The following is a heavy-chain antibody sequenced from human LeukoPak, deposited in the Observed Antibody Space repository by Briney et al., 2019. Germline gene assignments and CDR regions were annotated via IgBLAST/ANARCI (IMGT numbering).Heavy chain of an antibody. J-gene: IGHJ3*02. CDR2: ISGSGAST. Sequence: GGSLRLSCVASGFTLSNYAMTWVRLAPGKGLEWVSSISGSGASTVYADSVKGRFTISRDNSKNTLYLQMNSLRAEDTAVYYCATPYDDYLLNAFDIWGQGTMVTVSS. CDR3: ATPYDDYLLNAFDI. D-gene: IGHD4-17*01. CDR1: GFTLSNYA. V-gene: IGHV3-23*01.